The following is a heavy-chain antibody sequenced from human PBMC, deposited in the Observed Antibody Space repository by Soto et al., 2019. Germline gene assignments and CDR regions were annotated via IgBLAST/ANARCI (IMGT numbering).Heavy chain of an antibody. CDR3: ARLYGGQIS. CDR2: IHTSGDT. CDR1: GGSISGYF. D-gene: IGHD3-10*01. V-gene: IGHV4-4*07. J-gene: IGHJ5*02. Sequence: SETLSLTCVVSGGSISGYFWHWFRQPAGERLRWIGRIHTSGDTHYNPSLRSRVTMSLDTSRNQSSLKLSSVTAADTAVYYCARLYGGQISWGQGVLVTVSS.